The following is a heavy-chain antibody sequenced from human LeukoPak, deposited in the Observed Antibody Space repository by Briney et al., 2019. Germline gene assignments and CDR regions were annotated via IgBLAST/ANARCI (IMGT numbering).Heavy chain of an antibody. CDR3: ARRTTHGYGDYRPDFDY. Sequence: ASVKVSCKASGYTFTGYYIHWVRQAPGQGLEWMGWINPNSGGTNYAQKFQGRVTMTRDTSISTAYMELSRLRSDDTAVYYCARRTTHGYGDYRPDFDYWGQGTLVTVSS. D-gene: IGHD4-17*01. CDR1: GYTFTGYY. J-gene: IGHJ4*02. V-gene: IGHV1-2*02. CDR2: INPNSGGT.